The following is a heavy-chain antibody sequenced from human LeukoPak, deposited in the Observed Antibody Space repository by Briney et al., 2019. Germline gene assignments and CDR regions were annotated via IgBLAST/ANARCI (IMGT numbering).Heavy chain of an antibody. J-gene: IGHJ4*02. Sequence: GGSLRLSCAASGFTFSSYGMHWVRQAPGKGLEWVAFIRYDGSNKYYAGSVKGRFTISRDNSKNTLYLQMNSLRAEDTAVYYCAKDFTRYCSSTSCYFYWGQGTLVTVSS. CDR2: IRYDGSNK. V-gene: IGHV3-30*02. CDR1: GFTFSSYG. D-gene: IGHD2-2*01. CDR3: AKDFTRYCSSTSCYFY.